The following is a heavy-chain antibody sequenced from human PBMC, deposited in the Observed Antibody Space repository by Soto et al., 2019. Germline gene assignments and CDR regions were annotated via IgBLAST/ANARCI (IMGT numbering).Heavy chain of an antibody. CDR3: ARDHKWDGMDV. Sequence: QVQLQESGPGLVKPSQTLSLTCSVSGGSFSSDSFIWSWVRQFPGKGLEWIGYINYSGTTYYNPSLRSRITMSVDTSKNQFSLNLSSVTAADTAVYHCARDHKWDGMDVWGQGTTVTVSS. CDR1: GGSFSSDSFI. J-gene: IGHJ6*02. V-gene: IGHV4-31*03. D-gene: IGHD1-26*01. CDR2: INYSGTT.